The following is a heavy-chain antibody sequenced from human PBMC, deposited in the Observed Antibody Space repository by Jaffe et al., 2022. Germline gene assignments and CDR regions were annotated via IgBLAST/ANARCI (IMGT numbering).Heavy chain of an antibody. V-gene: IGHV1-69*01. D-gene: IGHD5-12*01. CDR1: GGTFSSYA. CDR2: IIPIFGTA. Sequence: QVQLVQSGAEVKKPGSSVKVSCKASGGTFSSYAISWVRQAPGQGLEWMGGIIPIFGTANYAQKFQGRVTITADESTSTAYMELSSLRSEDTAVYYCARVEVATALDRYYYYYMDVWGKGTTVTVSS. J-gene: IGHJ6*03. CDR3: ARVEVATALDRYYYYYMDV.